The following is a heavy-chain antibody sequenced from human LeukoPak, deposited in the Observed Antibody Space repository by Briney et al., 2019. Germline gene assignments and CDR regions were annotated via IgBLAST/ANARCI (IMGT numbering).Heavy chain of an antibody. CDR1: GGSFSGCY. Sequence: SETLSLTCAVYGGSFSGCYWGWIRHPPPKGLERIGEINHSGSTNYNPSLKSRVTISVDTSKNQFSLKLSSVTAADTAVYYCARGRSSSWYGAAYFDYWGQGTLVTVS. D-gene: IGHD6-13*01. CDR3: ARGRSSSWYGAAYFDY. CDR2: INHSGST. J-gene: IGHJ4*02. V-gene: IGHV4-34*01.